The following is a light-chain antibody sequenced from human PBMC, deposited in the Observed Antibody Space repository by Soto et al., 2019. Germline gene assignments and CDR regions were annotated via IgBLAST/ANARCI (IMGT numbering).Light chain of an antibody. CDR1: SSNIGTNY. Sequence: QSVLTQPPSASGTPGQTVTISSSGSSSNIGTNYVFWYQQLPGTAPKLLIYGNNQRPSGVPDRFSGSRSGTSASLAISGLRPEDEADYYCAVWDDSLSGVVFGGGTKVTV. V-gene: IGLV1-47*01. CDR2: GNN. J-gene: IGLJ3*02. CDR3: AVWDDSLSGVV.